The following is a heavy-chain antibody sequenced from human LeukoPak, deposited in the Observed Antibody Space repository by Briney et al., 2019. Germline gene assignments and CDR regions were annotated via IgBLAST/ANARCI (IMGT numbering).Heavy chain of an antibody. V-gene: IGHV3-7*01. J-gene: IGHJ4*02. CDR1: GFTFSSFW. CDR3: ARSGYDSSGYRIEDY. D-gene: IGHD3-22*01. CDR2: IKQDGGEK. Sequence: PGGPLRLSCTPSGFTFSSFWMTWVRQAPGRGLEWVANIKQDGGEKYYVDSVKGRFTISRDNAKNSLYLQMNNLRAEDTAVYYCARSGYDSSGYRIEDYWGQGTLVTVSS.